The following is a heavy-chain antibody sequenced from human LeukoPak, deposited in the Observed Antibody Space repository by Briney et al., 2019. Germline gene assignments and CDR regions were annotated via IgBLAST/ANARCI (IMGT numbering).Heavy chain of an antibody. V-gene: IGHV3-7*03. Sequence: GGSLRLSCAASGFTFSSYWMMWLRQAPGKGLEWVANIRQDGSEKNYVDSVKGRFTISRDNAKISLYLQMNSLRAEDTAVYYCAKGYCSSTSCYTHFQHWGQGTLVTVSS. CDR3: AKGYCSSTSCYTHFQH. CDR2: IRQDGSEK. D-gene: IGHD2-2*02. CDR1: GFTFSSYW. J-gene: IGHJ1*01.